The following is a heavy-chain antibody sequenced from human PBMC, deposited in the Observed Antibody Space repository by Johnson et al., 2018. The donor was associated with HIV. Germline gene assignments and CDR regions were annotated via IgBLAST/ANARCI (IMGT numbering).Heavy chain of an antibody. Sequence: VQLVESGGGVVRPGGSLRLSCAASGFTFDDFGMGWVRQAPGKGLEWVSGINWNGGNTDYADSVKGRFTISRDNAKNSLYLQMNSLRAEDTAVYYCAKDSATDPFDIWGQGTMVTVSS. D-gene: IGHD6-25*01. V-gene: IGHV3-20*04. J-gene: IGHJ3*02. CDR1: GFTFDDFG. CDR3: AKDSATDPFDI. CDR2: INWNGGNT.